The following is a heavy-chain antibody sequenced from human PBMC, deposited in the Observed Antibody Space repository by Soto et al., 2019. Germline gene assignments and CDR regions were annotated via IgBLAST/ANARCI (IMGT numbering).Heavy chain of an antibody. V-gene: IGHV3-30*18. J-gene: IGHJ5*02. CDR1: GFIFVSYG. CDR2: ISYDGSNK. Sequence: TGGSRILSCAASGFIFVSYGRRWVRPAPGKGLEWVAVISYDGSNKYYADSVKGRFTISRDNSKNTLYLQMNSLRAEDTAVYYCAKDFDNWFDPWGQGTLVTVSS. CDR3: AKDFDNWFDP.